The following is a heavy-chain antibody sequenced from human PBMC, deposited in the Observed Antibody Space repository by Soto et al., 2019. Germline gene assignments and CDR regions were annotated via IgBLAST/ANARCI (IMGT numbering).Heavy chain of an antibody. D-gene: IGHD3-22*01. J-gene: IGHJ5*02. CDR2: IIPIFGTA. V-gene: IGHV1-69*06. Sequence: QVQLVQSGAEVKKPGSSVKVSCKASGGTFSSYAISWVRQAPGQGLEWMGGIIPIFGTANYAQKFQGRVTITADKSTSTAYMELSSLRSEDTAVYYCARERGSYYYDSSGYPSDSAWFDPCGQGTLVTVSS. CDR3: ARERGSYYYDSSGYPSDSAWFDP. CDR1: GGTFSSYA.